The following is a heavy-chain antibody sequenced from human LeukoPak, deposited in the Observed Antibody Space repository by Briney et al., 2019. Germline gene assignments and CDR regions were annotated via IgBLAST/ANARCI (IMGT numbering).Heavy chain of an antibody. CDR3: AREVIAAAGASKYYYYYMDV. V-gene: IGHV4-30-4*08. J-gene: IGHJ6*03. CDR1: GGSISSGDYY. CDR2: IYYSGST. D-gene: IGHD6-13*01. Sequence: TSQTLSLTRTVSGGSISSGDYYWSWIRQPPGKGLEWIGYIYYSGSTYYNPSLKSRVTISVDTSKNQFSLKLSSVTAADTAVYYCAREVIAAAGASKYYYYYMDVWGKGTTVTVSS.